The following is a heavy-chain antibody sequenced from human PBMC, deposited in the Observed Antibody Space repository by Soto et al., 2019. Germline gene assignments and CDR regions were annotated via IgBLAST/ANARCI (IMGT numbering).Heavy chain of an antibody. J-gene: IGHJ4*02. D-gene: IGHD2-15*01. Sequence: EVQLVESGGGLVQPGRSLRLSCTASGFTFGDYAMSWFRQAPGKGLEWVGFIRSKAYGGTTEYAASVKGRFTISRDDSKSIAYLQMNSLKTEDTAVYYCTRDPVSVMCGSCSGYFDYWGQGTLVTVSS. V-gene: IGHV3-49*03. CDR3: TRDPVSVMCGSCSGYFDY. CDR1: GFTFGDYA. CDR2: IRSKAYGGTT.